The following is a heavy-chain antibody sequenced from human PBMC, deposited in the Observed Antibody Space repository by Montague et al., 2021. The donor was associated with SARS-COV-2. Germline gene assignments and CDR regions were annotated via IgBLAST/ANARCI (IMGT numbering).Heavy chain of an antibody. CDR2: ISYDGNIK. J-gene: IGHJ4*02. CDR1: GFSFSSSV. D-gene: IGHD2-15*01. CDR3: ARGPRYCSGGDCF. V-gene: IGHV3-30*04. Sequence: SLRLSCAASGFSFSSSVMHWVRQAPGKGLEWVAVISYDGNIKNYIDSVKGRFTISRDNSKNTLYLQMNGLRPDDTAVYYCARGPRYCSGGDCFWGQGALVTVSS.